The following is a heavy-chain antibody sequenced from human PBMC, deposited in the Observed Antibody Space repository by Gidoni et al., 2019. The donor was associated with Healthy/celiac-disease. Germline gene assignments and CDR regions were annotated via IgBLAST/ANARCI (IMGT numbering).Heavy chain of an antibody. D-gene: IGHD4-17*01. CDR1: GGSISSSSSY. CDR3: ASEPGERPEAWPRLDAFDI. J-gene: IGHJ3*02. V-gene: IGHV4-39*01. CDR2: IYYSGST. Sequence: QLQLQESGPGLVKPSETLSLTCTVSGGSISSSSSYWGWIRQPPGKGLEWIGSIYYSGSTYYNPSLKSRVTISVDTSKNQFSLKLSSVTAADTAVYYCASEPGERPEAWPRLDAFDIWGQGTMVTVSS.